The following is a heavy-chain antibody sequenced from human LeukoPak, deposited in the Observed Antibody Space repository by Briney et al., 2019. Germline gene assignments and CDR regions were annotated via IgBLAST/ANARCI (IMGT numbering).Heavy chain of an antibody. Sequence: ASVKVSCKASGYTFTSYGISWVRQAPGQGLEWMGWISAYNGNTNYAQKLQGRVTMTTDTSTSTAYMELRSLRSDDTAVYYCARLGYDILTGNYKRGGYFDYWGQGTLVTVSS. V-gene: IGHV1-18*01. J-gene: IGHJ4*02. CDR3: ARLGYDILTGNYKRGGYFDY. D-gene: IGHD3-9*01. CDR1: GYTFTSYG. CDR2: ISAYNGNT.